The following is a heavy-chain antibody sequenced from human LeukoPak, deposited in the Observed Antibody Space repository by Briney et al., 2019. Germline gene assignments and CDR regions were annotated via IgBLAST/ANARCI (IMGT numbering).Heavy chain of an antibody. J-gene: IGHJ4*02. CDR2: IKQDGSEK. Sequence: PGGSLRLSCAASGFTFSSYWMNWVRQAPGKGLEWVANIKQDGSEKYYVGSVKGRFTISRDNAKTSLYLQMYSLRPEDTAVYYCARVCSTSCYGSFGSWSQGTLVTVSS. CDR1: GFTFSSYW. V-gene: IGHV3-7*01. CDR3: ARVCSTSCYGSFGS. D-gene: IGHD2-2*01.